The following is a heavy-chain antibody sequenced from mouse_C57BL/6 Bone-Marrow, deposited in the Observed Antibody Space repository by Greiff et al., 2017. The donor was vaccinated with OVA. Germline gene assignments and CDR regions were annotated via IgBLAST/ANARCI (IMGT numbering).Heavy chain of an antibody. V-gene: IGHV1-19*01. J-gene: IGHJ2*01. CDR2: INPYNGGT. Sequence: EVQLQQSGPVLVKPGASVKMSCKASGYTFTDYYMNWVKQSHGKSLEWIGVINPYNGGTSYNQKFKGKATLTVDKSSSTAYMELNSLTSEDSAVYYCARKGYYYGSSYDYFDYWGQGTTLTVSS. CDR3: ARKGYYYGSSYDYFDY. CDR1: GYTFTDYY. D-gene: IGHD1-1*01.